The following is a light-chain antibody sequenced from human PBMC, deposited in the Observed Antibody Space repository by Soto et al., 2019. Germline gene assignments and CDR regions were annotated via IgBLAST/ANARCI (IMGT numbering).Light chain of an antibody. CDR2: GAS. J-gene: IGKJ4*01. CDR1: QSISRY. V-gene: IGKV1-39*01. Sequence: EIQRTQSPSSLSASVGDRVTITCRASQSISRYLNWCQQKPGKAPKLLIYGASSLSGVPSRFSGSGSGTDGTITISSLKTEDGSTYDCQQLNSYTLTFGGGTKVDIK. CDR3: QQLNSYTLT.